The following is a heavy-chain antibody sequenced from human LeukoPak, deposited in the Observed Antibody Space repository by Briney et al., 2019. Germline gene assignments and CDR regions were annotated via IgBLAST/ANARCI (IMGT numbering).Heavy chain of an antibody. CDR3: ARGGTGGSKQLGFDP. Sequence: ASETLSPTCAVSGGSISSSNWWSWVRQPPGKGLEWIGEIYHSGSTNYNPSLKSRVTISVDKSKDQFSLKLSSVTAADTAVYYCARGGTGGSKQLGFDPWGQGTLVTVSS. D-gene: IGHD6-6*01. J-gene: IGHJ5*02. CDR1: GGSISSSNW. V-gene: IGHV4-4*02. CDR2: IYHSGST.